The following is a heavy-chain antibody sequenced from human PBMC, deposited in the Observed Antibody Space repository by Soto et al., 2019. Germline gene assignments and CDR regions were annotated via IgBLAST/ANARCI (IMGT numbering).Heavy chain of an antibody. D-gene: IGHD6-19*01. CDR1: GYTFTSYS. V-gene: IGHV1-18*01. J-gene: IGHJ3*02. Sequence: GASVKVSCKASGYTFTSYSISWVRQAPGQGLEWMGWISAYNGNTNYAQKLQGRVTMTTDTSTSTAYMELRSLRSDDTAVYYCARDCDRAQVIPVAGNDAFDIWGQGTMVTVSS. CDR3: ARDCDRAQVIPVAGNDAFDI. CDR2: ISAYNGNT.